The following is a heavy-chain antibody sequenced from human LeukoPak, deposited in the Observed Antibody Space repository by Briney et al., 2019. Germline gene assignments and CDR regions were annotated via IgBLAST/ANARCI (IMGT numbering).Heavy chain of an antibody. J-gene: IGHJ6*03. D-gene: IGHD2-2*01. V-gene: IGHV1-8*03. CDR3: ARGPFDCSSTSCYEGRYYYYYMDV. CDR1: GYTFTSYD. Sequence: GASVKVSCKASGYTFTSYDINWVRQATGQGLEWMGWMNPNSGNTGYAQKFQGRVTITRNTSISTAYMELSSLRSGDTAVYYCARGPFDCSSTSCYEGRYYYYYMDVWGKGTTVTVSS. CDR2: MNPNSGNT.